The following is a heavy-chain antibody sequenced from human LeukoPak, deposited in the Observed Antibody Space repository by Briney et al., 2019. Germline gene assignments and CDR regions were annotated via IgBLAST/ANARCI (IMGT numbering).Heavy chain of an antibody. J-gene: IGHJ5*02. V-gene: IGHV5-51*01. Sequence: GESLKISCKGSGYNFTKFWLGWVRQMPGKGLEWMGIIFPGDSDTRYSPSFEGQVTISADKSLSTAYLQWTSLNVSDTAMYYCARLGSRHGYNWGDLWGQGTLVTVSS. D-gene: IGHD5-24*01. CDR3: ARLGSRHGYNWGDL. CDR2: IFPGDSDT. CDR1: GYNFTKFW.